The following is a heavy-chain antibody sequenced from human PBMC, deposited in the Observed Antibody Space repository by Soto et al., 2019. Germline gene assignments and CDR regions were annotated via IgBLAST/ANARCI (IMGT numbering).Heavy chain of an antibody. J-gene: IGHJ6*02. CDR1: GFTFKNYA. Sequence: EVQLLESGGGLVQPGGSLRLSCAASGFTFKNYAMNWVRQAPGKGLEWVSGISGSVGRTYYTDSVKGRFTISRDNSKNTVYLQMNSLRAEDTAIYYCAKDLLEGSSHGMHVWCQGTTVTVSS. V-gene: IGHV3-23*01. D-gene: IGHD3-3*01. CDR2: ISGSVGRT. CDR3: AKDLLEGSSHGMHV.